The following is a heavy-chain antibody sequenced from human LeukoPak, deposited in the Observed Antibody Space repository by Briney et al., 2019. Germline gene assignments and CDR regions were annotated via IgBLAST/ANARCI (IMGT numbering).Heavy chain of an antibody. CDR3: AKDRTSGYSSSIPDY. CDR1: GFTFSSYG. D-gene: IGHD6-13*01. Sequence: GGSLRLSCAASGFTFSSYGMHWVRQAPGKGLEWVAFIRYDGSNRYYADSVKGRFTISRDNSKNTLYLQMSSLRAEDTAVFYCAKDRTSGYSSSIPDYWGQGTLVTASP. V-gene: IGHV3-30*02. J-gene: IGHJ4*02. CDR2: IRYDGSNR.